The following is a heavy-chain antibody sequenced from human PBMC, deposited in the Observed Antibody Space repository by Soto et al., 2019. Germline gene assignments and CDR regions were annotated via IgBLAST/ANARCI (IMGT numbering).Heavy chain of an antibody. CDR3: ARRGSGSYYDY. Sequence: EVQLLESGGGLVQPGGSLRLSCAASGFTFSSYAMRWVRQALVKGLEWVSAISGSGDSTYYADSVKGRFTISRDNFKNTLYPQMNSLRAEDTAVYFCARRGSGSYYDYWGQGTLVTVSS. J-gene: IGHJ4*02. V-gene: IGHV3-23*01. D-gene: IGHD1-26*01. CDR2: ISGSGDST. CDR1: GFTFSSYA.